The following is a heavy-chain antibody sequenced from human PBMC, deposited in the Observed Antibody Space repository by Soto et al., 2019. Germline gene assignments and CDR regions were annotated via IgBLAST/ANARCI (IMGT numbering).Heavy chain of an antibody. CDR3: AKHSSYYYDSSGYLVY. CDR1: GFTFSSYA. V-gene: IGHV3-23*01. J-gene: IGHJ4*02. Sequence: GGSLRLSCAASGFTFSSYAMSWVRQAPGKGLEWVSAISGSGGSTYYADSVKGRFTISRDNSKNTLYLQMNSLRAEDTAVYYCAKHSSYYYDSSGYLVYWGQGTLVTVS. D-gene: IGHD3-22*01. CDR2: ISGSGGST.